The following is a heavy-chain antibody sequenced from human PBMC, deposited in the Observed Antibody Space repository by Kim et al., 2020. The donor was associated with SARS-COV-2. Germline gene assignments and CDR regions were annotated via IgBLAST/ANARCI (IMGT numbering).Heavy chain of an antibody. J-gene: IGHJ6*03. D-gene: IGHD2-2*02. V-gene: IGHV3-33*01. Sequence: GGSLRLSCAASGFTFSSYGMHWVRQAPGKGLEWVAVIWYDGSNKYYADSVKGRFTISRDNSKNTLYLQMNSLRAEDTAVYYCARAPLGYCSSTSCYTPDWNYLNYYYYMDVWGKGTTVTVSS. CDR3: ARAPLGYCSSTSCYTPDWNYLNYYYYMDV. CDR1: GFTFSSYG. CDR2: IWYDGSNK.